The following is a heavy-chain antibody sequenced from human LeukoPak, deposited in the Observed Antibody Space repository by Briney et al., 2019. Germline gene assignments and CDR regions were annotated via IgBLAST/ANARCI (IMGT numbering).Heavy chain of an antibody. V-gene: IGHV3-7*01. CDR3: ARGQTLTF. CDR1: GFTFSSYW. J-gene: IGHJ4*02. CDR2: IKEDGSEK. Sequence: GGSLRLSCAASGFTFSSYWMSWVRQAPGRGLEWVANIKEDGSEKYYVDSVRGRFTISRDNAKNALYLQMNSLRAEDTGVYFCARGQTLTFWGQGTLVTVSS.